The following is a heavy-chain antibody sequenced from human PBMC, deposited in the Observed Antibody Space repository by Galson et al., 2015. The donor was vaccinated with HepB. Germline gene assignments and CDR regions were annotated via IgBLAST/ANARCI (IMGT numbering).Heavy chain of an antibody. V-gene: IGHV3-23*01. CDR2: ISGSGGST. J-gene: IGHJ3*02. Sequence: SLRLSCAASGFTFSSYAMSWVRQAPGKGLEWVSAISGSGGSTYYADSVKGRFTISRDNSKNTLYLQMNSLRAEDTAVYYCAKGSQEDFWSGQNLDPDFDIWGQGTMVTVSS. CDR3: AKGSQEDFWSGQNLDPDFDI. D-gene: IGHD3-3*01. CDR1: GFTFSSYA.